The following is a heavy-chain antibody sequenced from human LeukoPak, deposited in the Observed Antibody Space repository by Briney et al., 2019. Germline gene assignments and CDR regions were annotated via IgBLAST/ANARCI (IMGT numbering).Heavy chain of an antibody. J-gene: IGHJ2*01. D-gene: IGHD2-15*01. CDR3: ARHEGLALVAAFSTSDWYFDL. CDR1: GGSISSYY. Sequence: SETLSLTCTVSGGSISSYYWSWIRQPPGKGLEWIGYIYYSGSTNYNPSLKSRVTISVDTSKNQFSLKLSSVTAADTAVYYCARHEGLALVAAFSTSDWYFDLWGRGTLVTVSS. CDR2: IYYSGST. V-gene: IGHV4-59*01.